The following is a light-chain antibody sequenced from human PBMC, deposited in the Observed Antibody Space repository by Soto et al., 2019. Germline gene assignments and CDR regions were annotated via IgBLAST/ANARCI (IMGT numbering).Light chain of an antibody. CDR3: QQYYSNPGT. Sequence: DIVMTQSPDSLAVSLGEGSTINGKSIHSVLYSSNNNNYLAWYQQKPGQPPKLLIYWASTRESGVPDRFSGGGSGTDFTLTISSLQAEDVAVYYCQQYYSNPGTFGQGTKVDIK. V-gene: IGKV4-1*01. CDR1: HSVLYSSNNNNY. CDR2: WAS. J-gene: IGKJ1*01.